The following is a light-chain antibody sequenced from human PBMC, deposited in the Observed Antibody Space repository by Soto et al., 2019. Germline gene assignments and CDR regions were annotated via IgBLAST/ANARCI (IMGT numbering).Light chain of an antibody. J-gene: IGLJ1*01. CDR3: SSYTSSSTWV. Sequence: QSVLTQPASVSGSPGQSITISCTGTSSDVGGYNYVSWYQQHPGKAPKLMIYEVSNRPSGVSNRFSGSKSGNTASLTISGLQAEDEADYYCSSYTSSSTWVFGTGTKVNRP. CDR2: EVS. V-gene: IGLV2-14*01. CDR1: SSDVGGYNY.